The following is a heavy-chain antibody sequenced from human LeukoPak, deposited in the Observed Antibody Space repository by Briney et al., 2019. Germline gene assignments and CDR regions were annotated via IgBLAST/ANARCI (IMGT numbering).Heavy chain of an antibody. D-gene: IGHD3-9*01. CDR3: ARVTEYYDILTGYYY. V-gene: IGHV1-18*01. CDR1: GYTFTSYG. J-gene: IGHJ4*02. Sequence: ASVRVSCKASGYTFTSYGISWVRQAPGQGPEWMGWISAYNGNTNYAQKLQGRVTMTTDTSTSTAYMELRSLRSDDTAVYYCARVTEYYDILTGYYYWGQGTLVTVSS. CDR2: ISAYNGNT.